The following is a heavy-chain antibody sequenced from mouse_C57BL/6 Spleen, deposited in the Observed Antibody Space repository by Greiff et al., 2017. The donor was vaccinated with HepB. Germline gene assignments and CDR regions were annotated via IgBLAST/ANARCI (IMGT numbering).Heavy chain of an antibody. Sequence: VQLQQSGAELVKPGASVKISCKASGYAFSSYWMNWVKQRPGKGLEWIGQIYPGDGDTNYNGKFKGKATLTADKSSSTAYMQLSSLTSEDSAVYYCARGDSSGYYYAMDYWGQGTSVTVSS. V-gene: IGHV1-80*01. CDR3: ARGDSSGYYYAMDY. CDR2: IYPGDGDT. J-gene: IGHJ4*01. D-gene: IGHD3-2*02. CDR1: GYAFSSYW.